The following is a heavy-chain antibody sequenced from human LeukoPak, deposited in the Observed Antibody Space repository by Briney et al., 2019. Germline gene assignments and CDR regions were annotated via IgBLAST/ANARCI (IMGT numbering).Heavy chain of an antibody. D-gene: IGHD6-13*01. Sequence: GGSLRLSCAASGFAFSSYGMHWVRQAPGKGLEWVAVISYDGSNKYYADSVKGRFTISRDNSKNTLYLQMNSLGAEDTAVYYCAKIAAAAPFAYWGQGTLVTVSS. CDR3: AKIAAAAPFAY. J-gene: IGHJ4*02. CDR1: GFAFSSYG. V-gene: IGHV3-30*18. CDR2: ISYDGSNK.